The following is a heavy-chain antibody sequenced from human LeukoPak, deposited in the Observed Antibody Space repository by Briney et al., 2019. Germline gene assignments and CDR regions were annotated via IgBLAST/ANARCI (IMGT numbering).Heavy chain of an antibody. CDR1: GFTFSPYS. D-gene: IGHD3-3*01. J-gene: IGHJ4*02. V-gene: IGHV3-48*01. CDR2: ISGRTSTI. Sequence: PGGSLRLSCVVSGFTFSPYSMNGCRQPPGKGLEGLAYISGRTSTIYYADSVYGRFTISRDNSKNTLYLQMNSLRSEDTAVFYCAKELERKGFFDYWGQGTLITVSS. CDR3: AKELERKGFFDY.